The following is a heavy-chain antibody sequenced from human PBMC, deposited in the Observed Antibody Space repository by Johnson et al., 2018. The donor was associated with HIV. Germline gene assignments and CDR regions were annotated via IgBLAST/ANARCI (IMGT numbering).Heavy chain of an antibody. J-gene: IGHJ3*02. CDR1: GFTFSNAW. CDR3: ARDRIWGYAFDI. V-gene: IGHV3-66*01. Sequence: VQLVESGGGLVKPGGSLRLSCAASGFTFSNAWMSWVRQAPGQGLEWVSVIYSGGKTYYADSVKGRFTISRDISKNTLYLQMNSLGVEDTAVYYCARDRIWGYAFDIWGQGTMVTVSS. CDR2: IYSGGKT. D-gene: IGHD3-16*01.